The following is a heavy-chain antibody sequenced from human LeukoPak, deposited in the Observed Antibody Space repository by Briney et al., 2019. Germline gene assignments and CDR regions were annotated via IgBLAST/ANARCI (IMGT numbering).Heavy chain of an antibody. CDR1: GGSIRGYF. V-gene: IGHV4-59*01. Sequence: KPSETLSLTCTVPGGSIRGYFWTWIRQPPGKGLEWIGYFYYSGSTNYNPSLKSRVAIAVDASKDQFSLRLSSVTAADTAVYYCAMAYSSSWYYFDYWGRGTLVTVSS. CDR2: FYYSGST. CDR3: AMAYSSSWYYFDY. J-gene: IGHJ4*02. D-gene: IGHD6-13*01.